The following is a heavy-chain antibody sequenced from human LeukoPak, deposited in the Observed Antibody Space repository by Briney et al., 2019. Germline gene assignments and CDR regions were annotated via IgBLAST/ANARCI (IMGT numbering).Heavy chain of an antibody. CDR3: ARGRSGNLEFDY. V-gene: IGHV3-33*01. J-gene: IGHJ4*02. CDR1: GFTFSSYG. D-gene: IGHD1-26*01. Sequence: GGSLRLSCAASGFTFSSYGMHWVRQAPGKGLEWVAVIWYGGSNKYYADSVKGRFTISRDNSKNTLYLQMNSLRAEDTAVYYCARGRSGNLEFDYWGQGTLVTVSS. CDR2: IWYGGSNK.